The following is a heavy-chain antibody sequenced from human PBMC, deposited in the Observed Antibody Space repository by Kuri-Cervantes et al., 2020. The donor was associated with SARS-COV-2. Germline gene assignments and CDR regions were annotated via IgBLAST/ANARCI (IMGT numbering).Heavy chain of an antibody. J-gene: IGHJ4*02. CDR2: INSDGSST. CDR3: ARWQRGSSWYSVFDY. V-gene: IGHV3-74*01. D-gene: IGHD6-13*01. Sequence: GESLKISCAASGFTFSSYWMHWVRQAPGKGLVWVSRINSDGSSTSYADSVKGRFTISRDNAKNTLYLQMNSPRAEDTAVYYCARWQRGSSWYSVFDYWGQGTLVTVSS. CDR1: GFTFSSYW.